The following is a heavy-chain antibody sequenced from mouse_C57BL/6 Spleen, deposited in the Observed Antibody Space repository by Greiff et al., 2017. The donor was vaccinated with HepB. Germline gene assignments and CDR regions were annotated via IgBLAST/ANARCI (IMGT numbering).Heavy chain of an antibody. CDR2: ISSGGSYT. CDR1: GFTFSSYG. D-gene: IGHD1-1*01. V-gene: IGHV5-6*01. J-gene: IGHJ4*01. Sequence: EVHLVESGGDLVKPGGSLKLSCAASGFTFSSYGMSWVRQTPDKRLEWVATISSGGSYTYYPDSVKGRFTISRDNAKNTLYLQMSSLKSEDTAMYYCERGGYYSYAMDYGGQETSVTVSS. CDR3: ERGGYYSYAMDY.